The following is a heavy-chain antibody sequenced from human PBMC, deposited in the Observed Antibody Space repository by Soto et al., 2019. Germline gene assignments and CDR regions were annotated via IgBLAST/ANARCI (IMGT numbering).Heavy chain of an antibody. Sequence: GGSLRLSCVASGFRFSSYWMTWIRQAPGKGLEWLSYISPKSNYREYAESVKGRHTISRDNAKNSLSLQMNSLRVEDTAVYYCVRGGGGGQFDSWGQGTLVTVSS. CDR1: GFRFSSYW. V-gene: IGHV3-21*05. CDR2: ISPKSNYR. CDR3: VRGGGGGQFDS. J-gene: IGHJ4*02. D-gene: IGHD2-21*01.